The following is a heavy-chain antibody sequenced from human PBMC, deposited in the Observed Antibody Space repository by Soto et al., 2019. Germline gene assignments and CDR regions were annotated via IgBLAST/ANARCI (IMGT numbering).Heavy chain of an antibody. D-gene: IGHD3-10*01. CDR2: ISAYNGNT. J-gene: IGHJ3*02. CDR3: ARDPAKYYYGSGSYYSTDAFDI. V-gene: IGHV1-18*04. CDR1: GYTFTSYG. Sequence: ASVKVSCKASGYTFTSYGISWVLQAPGQGLEWMGWISAYNGNTNYAQKLQGRVTMTTDTSTSTAYMELRSLRSDDTAVYYCARDPAKYYYGSGSYYSTDAFDIWGQGTMVTVSS.